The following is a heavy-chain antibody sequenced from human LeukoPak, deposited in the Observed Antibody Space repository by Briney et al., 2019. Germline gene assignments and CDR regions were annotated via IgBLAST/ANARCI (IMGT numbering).Heavy chain of an antibody. J-gene: IGHJ6*03. V-gene: IGHV1-2*02. CDR3: ARDGIADYYYYMDV. D-gene: IGHD1-14*01. Sequence: ASVTVSFTASGYTFTSYYMHWGRQAPGQGREWMGWINPNSGGTNYAQKFQGRVTMTRHTSISTAYMELSRLRSDDTAVYYCARDGIADYYYYMDVWGKGTTVTVSS. CDR1: GYTFTSYY. CDR2: INPNSGGT.